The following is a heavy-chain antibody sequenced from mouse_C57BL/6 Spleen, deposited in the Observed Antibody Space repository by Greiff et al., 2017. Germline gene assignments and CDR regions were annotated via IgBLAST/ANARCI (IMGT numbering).Heavy chain of an antibody. CDR1: GYTFTSYW. CDR2: IDPSDSYT. CDR3: ARGGYSNPDY. Sequence: QVQLKQPGAELVMPGASVKLSCKASGYTFTSYWMHWVQQRPGQGLEWIGEIDPSDSYTNYNKKFKGKSTLTVDKSSSTAYMQLSSLTSEDSAVYYCARGGYSNPDYWGQGTTLTVSS. J-gene: IGHJ2*01. D-gene: IGHD2-5*01. V-gene: IGHV1-69*01.